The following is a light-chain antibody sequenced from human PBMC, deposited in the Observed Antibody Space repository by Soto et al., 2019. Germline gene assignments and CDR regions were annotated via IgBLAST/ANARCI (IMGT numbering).Light chain of an antibody. CDR1: QSIINY. J-gene: IGKJ4*01. CDR3: QQTYSSALT. CDR2: AAS. V-gene: IGKV1-39*01. Sequence: DIQMTQSPSSLYASVGDRVTVTWRASQSIINYLNWFQQKSGKAPKLLISAASSLQSGVPSRFSGSGSGTEFIRTINSLQPEDVASYYCQQTYSSALTFGGGYKVEL.